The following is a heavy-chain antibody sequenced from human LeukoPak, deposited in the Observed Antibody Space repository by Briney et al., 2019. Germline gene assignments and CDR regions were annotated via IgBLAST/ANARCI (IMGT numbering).Heavy chain of an antibody. CDR1: GYSFTSYW. J-gene: IGHJ4*02. CDR3: ARSMYRFLEWSYYFDY. CDR2: IYPGDSDT. V-gene: IGHV5-51*01. D-gene: IGHD3-3*01. Sequence: GESLKISCKGSGYSFTSYWIGWVRQMPGEGLEWMGIIYPGDSDTRYSPSFQGQVTISADKSISTAYLQWSSLKASDTAMYYCARSMYRFLEWSYYFDYWGQGTLVTVSS.